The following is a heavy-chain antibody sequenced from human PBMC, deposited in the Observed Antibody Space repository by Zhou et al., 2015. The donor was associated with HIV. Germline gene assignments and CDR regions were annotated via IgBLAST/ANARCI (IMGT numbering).Heavy chain of an antibody. CDR2: IWYDGSNK. J-gene: IGHJ4*02. V-gene: IGHV3-33*01. D-gene: IGHD4-11*01. CDR3: ARSVGHDYSNYFDY. Sequence: QVQLVESGGGVVQPGRSLRLSCAASGFTFSSYGMHCVRQAPGKGLEWVAVIWYDGSNKYYADSVKGRFTISRDNSKNTLYLQMNSLRAEDTAVYYCARSVGHDYSNYFDYWGQGTLVTVSS. CDR1: GFTFSSYG.